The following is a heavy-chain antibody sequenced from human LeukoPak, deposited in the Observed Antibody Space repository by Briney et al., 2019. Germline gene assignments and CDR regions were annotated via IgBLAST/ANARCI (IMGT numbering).Heavy chain of an antibody. D-gene: IGHD1-1*01. Sequence: SVKVSCKASGGTFSSYAISWVRQAPGQGLEWMGRIIPILGIANYAQKFQGRVTITADKSTSTAYMELSSLRSEDTAVYYCARSPGPRQKGYYYGMDVWGQGTTVTVSS. CDR2: IIPILGIA. CDR1: GGTFSSYA. CDR3: ARSPGPRQKGYYYGMDV. J-gene: IGHJ6*02. V-gene: IGHV1-69*04.